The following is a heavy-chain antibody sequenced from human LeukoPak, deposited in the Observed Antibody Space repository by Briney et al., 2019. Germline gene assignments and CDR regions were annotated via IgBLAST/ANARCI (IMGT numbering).Heavy chain of an antibody. CDR2: LYYSGRT. CDR1: GGYISSYY. Sequence: SETLSLTHTVSGGYISSYYWSWFRQTPGKGPEWIGYLYYSGRTKYNPPLKTRVTISVDRSKNHVSLKLNSVPGADTAVYYCARYWGVQLWPHWYFDLWGRGSLVTVSS. D-gene: IGHD5-18*01. J-gene: IGHJ2*01. V-gene: IGHV4-59*01. CDR3: ARYWGVQLWPHWYFDL.